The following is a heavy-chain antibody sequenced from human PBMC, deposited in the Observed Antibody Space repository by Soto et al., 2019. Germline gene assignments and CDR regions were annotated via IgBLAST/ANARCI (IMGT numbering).Heavy chain of an antibody. Sequence: SETLSLTCTVSGGSISSGGYYWSWIRQHPGKGLEWIGYIYYSGSTYYNPSLKSRVTISVDTSKNQFSLKLSSVTAADTAVYYCARDSSGSFDYWGQGTLVTVSP. D-gene: IGHD3-22*01. CDR2: IYYSGST. J-gene: IGHJ4*02. CDR1: GGSISSGGYY. CDR3: ARDSSGSFDY. V-gene: IGHV4-31*03.